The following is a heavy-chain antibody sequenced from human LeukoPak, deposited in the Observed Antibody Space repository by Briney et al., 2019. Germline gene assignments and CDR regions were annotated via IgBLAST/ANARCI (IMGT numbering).Heavy chain of an antibody. J-gene: IGHJ6*02. D-gene: IGHD3-22*01. CDR2: IIPIFGTA. CDR3: ARAPYYYDSSGYYRDYYYYYGMDV. Sequence: SVKVSCKASGGTFSSYAISWVRQAPGQGLEWMGGIIPIFGTANYAQKFQGRVTITADDSTSTAYMELSSLRSEDTAVYYCARAPYYYDSSGYYRDYYYYYGMDVWGQGTTVTVSS. V-gene: IGHV1-69*13. CDR1: GGTFSSYA.